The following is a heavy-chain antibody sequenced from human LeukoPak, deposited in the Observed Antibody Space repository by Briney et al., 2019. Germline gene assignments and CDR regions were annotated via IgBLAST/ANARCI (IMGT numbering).Heavy chain of an antibody. Sequence: PGRSLRLSCAASGFTFSSYAMHWVRQAPGKGLEWVAVISYDGSNKYYADSVKGRFTISRDNSKNTLYLQMNSLRAEDTAVYYCARDIYSSGWFETPLVYWGQGTLVTVSS. CDR3: ARDIYSSGWFETPLVY. V-gene: IGHV3-30*04. CDR2: ISYDGSNK. CDR1: GFTFSSYA. J-gene: IGHJ4*02. D-gene: IGHD6-19*01.